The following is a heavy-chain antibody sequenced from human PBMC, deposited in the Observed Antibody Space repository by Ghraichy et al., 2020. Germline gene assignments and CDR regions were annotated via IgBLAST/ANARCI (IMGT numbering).Heavy chain of an antibody. J-gene: IGHJ4*02. D-gene: IGHD6-13*01. CDR1: GYTFTNYY. Sequence: ASVKVSCKASGYTFTNYYIHWVRQAPGQGLEWMGIINPSGGTTTYAQKFQGRVTMTKDTTTSTIYMQLSSLRSEDTAVYYCARDVIGLIAAAGTGFDYWGQGTLVTVSS. V-gene: IGHV1-46*01. CDR3: ARDVIGLIAAAGTGFDY. CDR2: INPSGGTT.